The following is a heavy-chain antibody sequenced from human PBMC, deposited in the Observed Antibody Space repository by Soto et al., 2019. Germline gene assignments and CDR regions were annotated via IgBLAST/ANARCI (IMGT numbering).Heavy chain of an antibody. Sequence: RLSCAASGFTFSSYAMSWVRQAPGKGLEWVSAISGSGGSTYYADSVKGRFTISRDNSKNTLYLQMNSLRAEDTAVYYCAKDPAAAKTSWFDPWGQGTLVTVSS. V-gene: IGHV3-23*01. CDR1: GFTFSSYA. CDR2: ISGSGGST. CDR3: AKDPAAAKTSWFDP. J-gene: IGHJ5*02. D-gene: IGHD2-2*01.